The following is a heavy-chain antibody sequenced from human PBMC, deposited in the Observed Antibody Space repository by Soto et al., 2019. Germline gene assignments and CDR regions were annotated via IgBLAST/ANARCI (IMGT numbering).Heavy chain of an antibody. CDR2: IYYTGST. Sequence: PSETLSLTCNVSGGFISSGGYYWSWIRQHPEKGLEWIGHIYYTGSTYYNPSLKSRLIISVDTSKNQFSLKVTSVSAADTAVYYCARVPATAQGYGMDVWGQGTTVTVSS. CDR3: ARVPATAQGYGMDV. CDR1: GGFISSGGYY. J-gene: IGHJ6*02. D-gene: IGHD1-26*01. V-gene: IGHV4-31*03.